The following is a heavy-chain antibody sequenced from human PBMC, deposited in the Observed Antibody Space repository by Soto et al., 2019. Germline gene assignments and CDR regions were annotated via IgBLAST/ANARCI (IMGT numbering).Heavy chain of an antibody. CDR1: GYTFTSYD. J-gene: IGHJ6*02. CDR3: AIRGEPRVYYGMDV. CDR2: MNPNSGNT. Sequence: QVQLVQSGAEVKKPGASVKVSCKASGYTFTSYDINWVRQATGQGLEWMGWMNPNSGNTGYAQKFQCRDTMTRNTSISTAYMELSSLRSEDTAVYYFAIRGEPRVYYGMDVWGQGTXXT. V-gene: IGHV1-8*01. D-gene: IGHD3-16*01.